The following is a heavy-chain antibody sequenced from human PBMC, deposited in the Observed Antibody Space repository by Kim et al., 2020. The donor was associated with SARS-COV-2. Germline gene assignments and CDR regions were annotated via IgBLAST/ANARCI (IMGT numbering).Heavy chain of an antibody. V-gene: IGHV4-39*01. CDR2: IYYSGRT. D-gene: IGHD6-6*01. Sequence: SETLSLTCTLSGGSINSSGNYWGWIRQPPGKALEWFGSIYYSGRTYYNPSLKSRVTMSVDTSKSQFSLNLTSVTAADTAVYFCARRGRARYFDSWGQGALVTVSS. CDR3: ARRGRARYFDS. CDR1: GGSINSSGNY. J-gene: IGHJ4*02.